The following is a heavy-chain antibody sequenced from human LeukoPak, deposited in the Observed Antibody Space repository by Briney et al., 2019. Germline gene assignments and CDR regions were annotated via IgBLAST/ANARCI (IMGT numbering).Heavy chain of an antibody. CDR2: ISSSSKYI. J-gene: IGHJ4*02. CDR1: EFTFSSYN. CDR3: ARDGEWELLLDF. Sequence: PGGSLRLSCAASEFTFSSYNMNWVRQAPGKGLEWVSSISSSSKYIYYADSVKGRFTISRDNAKNSLYLQMNSLGAEDTAVYYCARDGEWELLLDFWGQGTLVTVSS. D-gene: IGHD1-26*01. V-gene: IGHV3-21*01.